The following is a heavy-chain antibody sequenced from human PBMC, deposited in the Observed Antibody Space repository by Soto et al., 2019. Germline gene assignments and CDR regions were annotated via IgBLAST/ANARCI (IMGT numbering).Heavy chain of an antibody. CDR1: FSSYS. D-gene: IGHD1-26*01. V-gene: IGHV3-21*01. CDR3: TRDEGGRNDNWFNP. Sequence: EVQLVESGGGLVKPGESLRLSCTSTFSSYSLNWVRQAPGKGLEWVSSISSGSAYIKYADSVKGRFTISRNNANNIRKLQMRSLRDGDSAVYYCTRDEGGRNDNWFNPWGQGTLVTVSS. CDR2: ISSGSAYI. J-gene: IGHJ5*02.